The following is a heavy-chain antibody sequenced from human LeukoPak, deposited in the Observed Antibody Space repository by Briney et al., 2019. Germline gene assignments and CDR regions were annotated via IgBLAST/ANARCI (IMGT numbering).Heavy chain of an antibody. D-gene: IGHD3-16*02. CDR2: MNPNSGNT. V-gene: IGHV1-8*01. CDR1: GYTFTSYD. CDR3: ARDYVWGSYRFDAFDI. Sequence: ASVKVSCKASGYTFTSYDINLVRQATGQGLEWMGWMNPNSGNTGYAQKFQGRVTMTRNTSISTAYMELSSLRSEDTAVYYCARDYVWGSYRFDAFDIWGQGTMVTVSS. J-gene: IGHJ3*02.